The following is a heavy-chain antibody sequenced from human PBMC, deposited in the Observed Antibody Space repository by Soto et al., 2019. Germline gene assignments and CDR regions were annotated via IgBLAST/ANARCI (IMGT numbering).Heavy chain of an antibody. Sequence: QVQLQESGPGLVKPSQTLSLTCTVSGGSISSGGYYWSWIRQHPGKGLEWIGYIYYSGSTYYNPSLKSRVTISVDTSKNQFSLKLSSVTAADTAVYYCARWVGDIVVVPAVPFDYWGQGTLVTVSS. V-gene: IGHV4-31*03. CDR3: ARWVGDIVVVPAVPFDY. J-gene: IGHJ4*02. CDR1: GGSISSGGYY. D-gene: IGHD2-2*01. CDR2: IYYSGST.